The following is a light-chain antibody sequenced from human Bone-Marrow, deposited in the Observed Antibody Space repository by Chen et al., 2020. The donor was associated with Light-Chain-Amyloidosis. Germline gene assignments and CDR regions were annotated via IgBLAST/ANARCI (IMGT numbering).Light chain of an antibody. Sequence: QSALTQTAPASGSPGPSITSSCTGTSSDVGGDNHVSWYQQHPDKAPKLMIYEVTNRPSWVPDRFSGSKSDNTASLTISGLQTEDEADYFCSSYTITNTLVFGSGTRVTVL. J-gene: IGLJ1*01. CDR2: EVT. V-gene: IGLV2-14*01. CDR1: SSDVGGDNH. CDR3: SSYTITNTLV.